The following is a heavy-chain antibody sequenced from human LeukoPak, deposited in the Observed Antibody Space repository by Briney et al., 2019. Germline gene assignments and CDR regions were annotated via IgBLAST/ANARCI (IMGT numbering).Heavy chain of an antibody. CDR2: MNPNSGNT. D-gene: IGHD3-10*01. CDR3: ARVTTTVRGVIPMLGY. Sequence: GASVKVSCKASGCTFTSYDINWVRQATGQGLEWMGWMNPNSGNTGYAQKFQGRVTMTRNTSISTAYMELSSLRSEDTAVYYCARVTTTVRGVIPMLGYWGQGTLVTVSS. J-gene: IGHJ4*02. V-gene: IGHV1-8*01. CDR1: GCTFTSYD.